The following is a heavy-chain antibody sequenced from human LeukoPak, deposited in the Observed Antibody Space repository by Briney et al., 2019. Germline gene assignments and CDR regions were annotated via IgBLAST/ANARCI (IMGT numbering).Heavy chain of an antibody. CDR2: ISSSSSYI. V-gene: IGHV3-21*01. CDR3: ARDHVSSGWYRDFDY. J-gene: IGHJ4*02. CDR1: GFTFSSYW. Sequence: GGSLRLSCAASGFTFSSYWMSWVRQAPGKGLEWVSSISSSSSYIYYADSVKGRFTISRDNAKNSLYLQMNSLRAEDTAVYYCARDHVSSGWYRDFDYWGQGTLVTVSS. D-gene: IGHD6-19*01.